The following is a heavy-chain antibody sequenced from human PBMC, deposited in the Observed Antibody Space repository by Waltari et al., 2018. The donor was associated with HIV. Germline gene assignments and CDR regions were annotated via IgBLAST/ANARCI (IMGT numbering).Heavy chain of an antibody. J-gene: IGHJ4*02. CDR2: FWSDGVEI. CDR1: GFTFPNFA. Sequence: QVQLVESGGGVVQPGTSLTLSCAVSGFTFPNFAIHWVRQSPGKGLEWLAVFWSDGVEISYADSVKGRFTISKDSSQKTLYLHLTSLRAEDTALYYCARGYSSSRWIPLYHWGRGTLVTVSS. V-gene: IGHV3-33*01. D-gene: IGHD6-6*01. CDR3: ARGYSSSRWIPLYH.